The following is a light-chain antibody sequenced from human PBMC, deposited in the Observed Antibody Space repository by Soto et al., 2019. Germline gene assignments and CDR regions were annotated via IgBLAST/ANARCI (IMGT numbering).Light chain of an antibody. Sequence: EIVLTQSPGTLSLSPGERATLSCRASQSVSSSYLAWYQQKPGQAPRLLIYGASSRATGIPDRFSGSESGTDFTLTISRLETEDFAVYYCQPYGSPRTFGQGTKVEI. J-gene: IGKJ1*01. CDR1: QSVSSSY. V-gene: IGKV3-20*01. CDR3: QPYGSPRT. CDR2: GAS.